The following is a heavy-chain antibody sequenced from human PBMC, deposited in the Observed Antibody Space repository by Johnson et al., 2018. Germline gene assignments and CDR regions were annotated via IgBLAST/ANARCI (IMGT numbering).Heavy chain of an antibody. CDR1: GYSFSNYW. CDR2: IYAGDSDP. D-gene: IGHD2-2*01. V-gene: IGHV5-51*01. Sequence: VQLVESGAEVKKPGESLKISCKGSGYSFSNYWIAWVRQMPGKGLEWMGIIYAGDSDPRYNPSYQGRVTLSADKSIITAYRQWNSLNASDTAIYFCARFVVVPLAPAYPGLDVWGQGTSVIVSS. J-gene: IGHJ6*02. CDR3: ARFVVVPLAPAYPGLDV.